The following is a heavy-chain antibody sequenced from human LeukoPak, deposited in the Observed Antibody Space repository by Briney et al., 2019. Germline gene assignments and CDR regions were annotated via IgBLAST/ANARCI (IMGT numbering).Heavy chain of an antibody. CDR3: AKHYYDSSGYDY. D-gene: IGHD3-22*01. CDR1: GFTFSSYG. CDR2: IRYDGSNK. V-gene: IGHV3-30*02. Sequence: GGSLRLSCAASGFTFSSYGMHWVRQAPGKGLEWVAFIRYDGSNKYYADSVKGRFTISRDNSKNTLYLQMNSLRAEDTAVYYCAKHYYDSSGYDYCGQGTLVTVSS. J-gene: IGHJ4*02.